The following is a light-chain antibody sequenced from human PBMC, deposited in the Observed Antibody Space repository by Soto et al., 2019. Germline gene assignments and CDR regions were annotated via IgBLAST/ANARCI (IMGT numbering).Light chain of an antibody. Sequence: LTRSPGTLSLWPVDIGTVSFMASQSVSNIFLAWYQQRPGQAPRLLMYGATQRATGIPNRFSGSGSGTDSTLTISRLETEDFAVYYCQQYGSSGTFGQGTKVDIK. V-gene: IGKV3-20*01. J-gene: IGKJ1*01. CDR1: QSVSNIF. CDR3: QQYGSSGT. CDR2: GAT.